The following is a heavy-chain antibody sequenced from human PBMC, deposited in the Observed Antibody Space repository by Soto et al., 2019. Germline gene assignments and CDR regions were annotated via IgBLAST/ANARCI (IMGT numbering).Heavy chain of an antibody. Sequence: PSETLSLTCVVSGDSMSNYYWRWIRQPPGKGLEWIGDVSSSGSTNYNPSLESRVTMSVDTSKNQFSLKLNSVTAADTAVYYCARRLMVEEVITHGMDVWGKGTTVTVSS. V-gene: IGHV4-59*01. D-gene: IGHD3-10*01. CDR3: ARRLMVEEVITHGMDV. J-gene: IGHJ6*04. CDR2: VSSSGST. CDR1: GDSMSNYY.